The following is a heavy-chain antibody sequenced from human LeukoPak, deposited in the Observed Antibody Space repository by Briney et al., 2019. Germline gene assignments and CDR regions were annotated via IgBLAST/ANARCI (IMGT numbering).Heavy chain of an antibody. CDR1: GYTFNSCL. CDR2: IYPSGGST. Sequence: ASVTVSCKASGYTFNSCLMHWVRQAPRQGLEWVGIIYPSGGSTSYAQKFHSRVTMTRDASTSTVYMELSSLGSEDTAVYYCATAEVGATRNYGYMDVWGKGTTVTVSS. CDR3: ATAEVGATRNYGYMDV. J-gene: IGHJ6*03. V-gene: IGHV1-46*02. D-gene: IGHD1-26*01.